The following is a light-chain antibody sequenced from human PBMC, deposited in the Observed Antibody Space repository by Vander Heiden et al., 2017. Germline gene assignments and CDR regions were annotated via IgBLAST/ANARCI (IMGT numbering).Light chain of an antibody. CDR3: QQSYSTMYT. J-gene: IGKJ2*01. CDR1: QSISSY. Sequence: DIQMTQSPSSLSASVGDRVIITCRASQSISSYLNWYQQKPGIAPKLLIYAASSLQSGVPSRFSGSGSGTDFTLTISNLQPEDFATYYCQQSYSTMYTFGQGTKLDI. V-gene: IGKV1-39*01. CDR2: AAS.